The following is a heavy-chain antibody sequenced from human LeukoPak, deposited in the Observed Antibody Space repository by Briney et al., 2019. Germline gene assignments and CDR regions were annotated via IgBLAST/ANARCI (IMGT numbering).Heavy chain of an antibody. CDR3: ATFSGTAVVVTYFDY. J-gene: IGHJ4*02. Sequence: GTSLRLSCTASGFAFRNYGLYWVRQAPGKGLEWVAATLYVEKEKYYADSVKGRFAIARDNSMKMLYLQMNNLTTEDTAIYYCATFSGTAVVVTYFDYWGQGTLVSVSS. V-gene: IGHV3-30*03. D-gene: IGHD1-26*01. CDR2: TLYVEKEK. CDR1: GFAFRNYG.